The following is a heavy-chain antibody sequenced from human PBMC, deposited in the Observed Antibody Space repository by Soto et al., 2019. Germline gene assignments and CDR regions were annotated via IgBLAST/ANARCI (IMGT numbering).Heavy chain of an antibody. Sequence: QVQLVQSGAEVKKPGTSVKVSCKVSGGTFSSYAISWVRQAPGQGLEWMGEIISIFGTARYAQKFQGRVTIIAEESASTAYMELSSLRSDDTAVYYCARGGKERFRGSGMDVWGQGTTVTFSS. CDR1: GGTFSSYA. J-gene: IGHJ6*01. CDR3: ARGGKERFRGSGMDV. CDR2: IISIFGTA. D-gene: IGHD1-1*01. V-gene: IGHV1-69*01.